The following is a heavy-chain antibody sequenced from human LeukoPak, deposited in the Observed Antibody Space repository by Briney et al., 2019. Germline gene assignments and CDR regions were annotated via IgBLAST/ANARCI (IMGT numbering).Heavy chain of an antibody. V-gene: IGHV4-59*01. CDR2: MYNRGST. CDR1: GDSISNYY. CDR3: ARAEKAVTGTLDS. Sequence: PETLSLTCTASGDSISNYYWSWIRQSPGKELEWIGYMYNRGSTIYNPSLKSRVTISTDTSKNQFSLRLTSVTAADTAVYYCARAEKAVTGTLDSWGQGALITVSS. D-gene: IGHD6-19*01. J-gene: IGHJ4*02.